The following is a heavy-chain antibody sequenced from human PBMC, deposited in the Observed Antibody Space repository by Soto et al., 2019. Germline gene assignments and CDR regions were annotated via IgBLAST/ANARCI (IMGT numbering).Heavy chain of an antibody. CDR3: AKAYLRHCTSTSCYAVDL. CDR2: ITGSGDST. D-gene: IGHD2-2*01. CDR1: GFTFSSYA. Sequence: GSLRLSCAASGFTFSSYAMSWVRQAPGKGLEWVSSITGSGDSTNYGDSVKGRFTISRDNTKNTLYLQMNSLRAEDTAVYYCAKAYLRHCTSTSCYAVDLWGQGTLVTVS. J-gene: IGHJ4*02. V-gene: IGHV3-23*01.